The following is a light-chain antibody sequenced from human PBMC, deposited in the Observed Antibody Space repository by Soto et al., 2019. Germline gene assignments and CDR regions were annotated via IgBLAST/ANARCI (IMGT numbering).Light chain of an antibody. J-gene: IGKJ1*01. CDR2: GAS. CDR1: QGITNY. CDR3: QQLFLYPPT. V-gene: IGKV1-9*01. Sequence: IQLTQSPSSLSVSMGDRVTITCRASQGITNYLAWYQQKPGKAPKLLIYGASTLQGGVPSRFSGSGSGTDFTLTVSSLQPEDLATYYCQQLFLYPPTFGTVTKVEI.